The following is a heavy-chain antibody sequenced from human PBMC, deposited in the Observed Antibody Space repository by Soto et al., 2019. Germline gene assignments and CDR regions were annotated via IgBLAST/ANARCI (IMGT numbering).Heavy chain of an antibody. D-gene: IGHD5-12*01. J-gene: IGHJ4*02. CDR3: ARPGSDYEWYSFDY. V-gene: IGHV4-59*12. CDR1: GGSISRYY. Sequence: SETLSLTCTVSGGSISRYYWSWIRQPPGKGLEWIGYIFYSGSTIYNPSLRSRVTMSVDTSKNQVSLKLSPVTAADTAVYYCARPGSDYEWYSFDYWGQGTLVTVSS. CDR2: IFYSGST.